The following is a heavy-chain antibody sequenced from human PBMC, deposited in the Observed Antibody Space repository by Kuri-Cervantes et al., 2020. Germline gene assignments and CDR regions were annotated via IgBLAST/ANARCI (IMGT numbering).Heavy chain of an antibody. V-gene: IGHV1-18*01. J-gene: IGHJ4*02. CDR1: GYTFTSYD. D-gene: IGHD6-13*01. CDR2: ISAYKGNT. CDR3: ARDRRAAVFDY. Sequence: ASVKVSCKASGYTFTSYDINWVRQAPGQGLEWMGWISAYKGNTNYAQKLQGRVTMTTDTSTSTAYMELRSLRSDDTAVYYCARDRRAAVFDYWGQGTLVTVSS.